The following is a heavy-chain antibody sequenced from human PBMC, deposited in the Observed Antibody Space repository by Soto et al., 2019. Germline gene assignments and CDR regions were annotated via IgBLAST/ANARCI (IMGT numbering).Heavy chain of an antibody. V-gene: IGHV4-34*01. CDR1: GESFSGYF. CDR2: VNHSGTT. CDR3: ARRVDAPVGSYTFDY. Sequence: QVQLQQWGTGLLKSSKTLSLTCAVYGESFSGYFWSWVRQSPGKGLEWIGEVNHSGTTNYNPSLKSRVTVSADTSKNQFSLKVTSVTAADTSVYYCARRVDAPVGSYTFDYWGQGTQVTVSS. J-gene: IGHJ4*02. D-gene: IGHD1-1*01.